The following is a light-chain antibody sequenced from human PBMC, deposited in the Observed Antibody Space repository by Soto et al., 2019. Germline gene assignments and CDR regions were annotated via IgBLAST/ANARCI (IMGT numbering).Light chain of an antibody. CDR1: SSDIGGYNY. J-gene: IGLJ1*01. CDR2: DVI. CDR3: SAYTSNSTPLV. V-gene: IGLV2-14*03. Sequence: QSALTQPASVSGSPGQSITISCTGTSSDIGGYNYVSWYQQHPGKAPKLMIYDVIHRPSGVSNRSSGSKSGITASLTISGLQAEDESDYYCSAYTSNSTPLVFAPGTKVIVL.